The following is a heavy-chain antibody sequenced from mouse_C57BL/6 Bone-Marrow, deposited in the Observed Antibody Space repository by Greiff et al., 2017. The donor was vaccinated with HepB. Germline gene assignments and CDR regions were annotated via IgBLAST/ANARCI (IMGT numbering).Heavy chain of an antibody. Sequence: VQLQQSGAELVKPGASVKLSCPASGFNIKDYYMHWVKQRTEQGLEWIGRIDPEDGETKYAPKFQGKATITADTTSNTAYLRLSSLTSEDTAVYYCSPFCNFDWYVDVRGTGTTVAVSS. D-gene: IGHD2-1*01. CDR2: IDPEDGET. CDR3: SPFCNFDWYVDV. J-gene: IGHJ1*03. CDR1: GFNIKDYY. V-gene: IGHV14-2*01.